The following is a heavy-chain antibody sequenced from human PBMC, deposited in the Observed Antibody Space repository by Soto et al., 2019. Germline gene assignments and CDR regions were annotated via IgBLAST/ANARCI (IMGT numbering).Heavy chain of an antibody. CDR3: AKVLSKNYYYPFDF. CDR1: GFTFSDYA. Sequence: RLSCTASGFTFSDYAMAWVCQAPGKGLEWVSTISGGSSVTYYGDSVKGRFTISRDNAKKTLFLQLNRLSAEDTATYYCAKVLSKNYYYPFDFWGQGTQVTVSS. D-gene: IGHD3-10*01. CDR2: ISGGSSVT. V-gene: IGHV3-23*01. J-gene: IGHJ4*02.